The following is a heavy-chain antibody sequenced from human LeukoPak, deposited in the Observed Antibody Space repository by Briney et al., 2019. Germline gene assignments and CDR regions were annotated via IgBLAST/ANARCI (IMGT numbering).Heavy chain of an antibody. Sequence: ASVKVSCKASGYTLTGYYMHWVRQAPGQGLEWMGWINPNSGGTNYAQKFQGRVTMTRDTSISTAYMELSRLRSDDTAVYYCARESSGSFKDDAFDIWGQGTMVTVSS. J-gene: IGHJ3*02. D-gene: IGHD1-26*01. V-gene: IGHV1-2*02. CDR1: GYTLTGYY. CDR2: INPNSGGT. CDR3: ARESSGSFKDDAFDI.